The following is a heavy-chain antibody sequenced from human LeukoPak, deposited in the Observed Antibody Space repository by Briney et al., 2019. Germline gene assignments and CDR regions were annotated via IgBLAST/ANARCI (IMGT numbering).Heavy chain of an antibody. Sequence: SETLSLTCAVYGGSFSGYYWSWIRQPPGKGLEWIGEIKHSGSTNYNPSLKSRVTISVDTSKNQFSLKLSSVTAADTAVYYCARRYFDWPPVAYYFDYWGQGTLVTVSS. V-gene: IGHV4-34*01. CDR1: GGSFSGYY. J-gene: IGHJ4*02. CDR3: ARRYFDWPPVAYYFDY. CDR2: IKHSGST. D-gene: IGHD3-9*01.